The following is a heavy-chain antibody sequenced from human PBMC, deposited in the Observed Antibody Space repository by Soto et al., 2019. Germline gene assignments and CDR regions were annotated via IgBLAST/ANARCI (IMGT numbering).Heavy chain of an antibody. CDR2: ISGSGGST. D-gene: IGHD1-26*01. V-gene: IGHV3-23*01. Sequence: GGSLRLSCAASGFTFSSYAMSWVRQAPGKGLEWVSAISGSGGSTYYADSVKGRFTISRDNSKNTLYLQMNSLRAEDTAVYYCAKDRGRVYYYYGMDVWGQGTTVTVSS. J-gene: IGHJ6*02. CDR1: GFTFSSYA. CDR3: AKDRGRVYYYYGMDV.